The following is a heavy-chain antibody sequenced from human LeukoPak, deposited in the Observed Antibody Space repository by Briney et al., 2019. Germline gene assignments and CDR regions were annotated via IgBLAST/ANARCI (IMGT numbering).Heavy chain of an antibody. J-gene: IGHJ4*02. CDR1: GFTFSSYS. Sequence: PGGSLRLSCAASGFTFSSYSMNWVRQAPGKGLEWVSSIGSSSEYVYYADSVKGRFTISRDNPKNSLYLQMNSLRAEDTAPYYCARVGGYTYGYAFDYWGQGTLVTVSS. V-gene: IGHV3-21*01. CDR2: IGSSSEYV. CDR3: ARVGGYTYGYAFDY. D-gene: IGHD5-18*01.